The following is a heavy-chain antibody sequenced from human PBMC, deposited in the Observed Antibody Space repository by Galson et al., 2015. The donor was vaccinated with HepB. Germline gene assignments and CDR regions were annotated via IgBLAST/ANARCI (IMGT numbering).Heavy chain of an antibody. D-gene: IGHD6-13*01. CDR2: IWYDGGNK. J-gene: IGHJ6*02. CDR3: ARGQYTSSWYGGNQEYCIDV. V-gene: IGHV3-33*01. CDR1: GLTFSSYG. Sequence: SLRLSCAASGLTFSSYGMHWVRQAPGKGLEWVAVIWYDGGNKYYADSVKGRFTISRGNSKNTLYLQMNSLRAEDTAVYYCARGQYTSSWYGGNQEYCIDVWGHGTTVTVSS.